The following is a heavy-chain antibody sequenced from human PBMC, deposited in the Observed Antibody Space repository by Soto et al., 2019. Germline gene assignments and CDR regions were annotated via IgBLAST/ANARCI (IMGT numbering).Heavy chain of an antibody. CDR2: ISAYNGNT. J-gene: IGHJ4*02. CDR3: ARAQDSVVVVSPFGY. D-gene: IGHD2-15*01. V-gene: IGHV1-18*01. CDR1: GYTFTSYG. Sequence: GASVKVSCKASGYTFTSYGISWVRQAPGQGLEWMGWISAYNGNTNYAQKLQGRVTMTRDTSASTAYMELSSLRSEDTAVYYCARAQDSVVVVSPFGYWGQGTLVTV.